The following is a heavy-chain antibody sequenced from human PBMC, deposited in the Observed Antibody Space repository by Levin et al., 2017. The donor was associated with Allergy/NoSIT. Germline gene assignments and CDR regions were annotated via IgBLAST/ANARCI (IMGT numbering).Heavy chain of an antibody. CDR3: ARPRKGRGYCSGGGCSRNTCDALDI. CDR2: IWYDGSNK. J-gene: IGHJ3*02. V-gene: IGHV3-33*01. CDR1: GFTFSSYG. D-gene: IGHD2-15*01. Sequence: GGSLRLSCAASGFTFSSYGMHWVRQAPGKGLEWVAVIWYDGSNKYYADSVKGRFTISRDNSKNTLYLQMHSLRAEDTAVYYCARPRKGRGYCSGGGCSRNTCDALDIWGQGTMVTVSS.